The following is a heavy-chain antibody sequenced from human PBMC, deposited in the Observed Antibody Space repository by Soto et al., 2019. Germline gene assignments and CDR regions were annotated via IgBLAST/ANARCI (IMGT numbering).Heavy chain of an antibody. CDR3: ALETKRGYDFWSGPSDKNAFDI. V-gene: IGHV4-39*01. Sequence: QLQLQESGPGLVKPSETLSLTCTVSGGSISSSSYYWGWIRQPPGKGLEWIGSIYYSGSTYYNPSLKSRVTISVDTSKNQFSLKLSSVTAADTAVYYCALETKRGYDFWSGPSDKNAFDIWGQGTMVTVSS. CDR2: IYYSGST. CDR1: GGSISSSSYY. J-gene: IGHJ3*02. D-gene: IGHD3-3*01.